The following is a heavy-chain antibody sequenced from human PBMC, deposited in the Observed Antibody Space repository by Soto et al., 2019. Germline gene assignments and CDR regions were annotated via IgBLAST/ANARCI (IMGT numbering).Heavy chain of an antibody. V-gene: IGHV3-9*01. CDR1: GFNFDDYV. J-gene: IGHJ3*02. D-gene: IGHD3-10*01. CDR2: ISWNSGRI. Sequence: EVQLVESGGGLVQPGRSLRLSCAASGFNFDDYVMHWVRQVPGKGLEWVSGISWNSGRIGYADSVKGRITISRDNAKTSLYLHMNSLRTEDTALYYCARGRGFGDGFDIWGLGTMVTVSS. CDR3: ARGRGFGDGFDI.